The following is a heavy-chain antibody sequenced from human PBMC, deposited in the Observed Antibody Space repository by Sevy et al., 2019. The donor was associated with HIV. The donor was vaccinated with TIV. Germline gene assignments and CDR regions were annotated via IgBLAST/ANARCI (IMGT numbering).Heavy chain of an antibody. CDR3: ARLSAVSRSYNFDY. D-gene: IGHD4-4*01. CDR2: IYYSGST. J-gene: IGHJ4*02. Sequence: SETLSLTCTVSGGSISSYYWSWIRQPPGKGLEWIGYIYYSGSTNYNPSLKSRVTISVDTSKNQFSLKLSSVTAADTAVYYCARLSAVSRSYNFDYWGQGTLVTVSS. V-gene: IGHV4-59*01. CDR1: GGSISSYY.